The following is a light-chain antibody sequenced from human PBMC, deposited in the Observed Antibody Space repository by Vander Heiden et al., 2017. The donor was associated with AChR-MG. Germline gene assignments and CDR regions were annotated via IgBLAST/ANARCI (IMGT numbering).Light chain of an antibody. CDR3: SSYTTTTILV. V-gene: IGLV2-14*03. CDR2: DVG. J-gene: IGLJ3*02. Sequence: QSALPQPATVSGSPGVSITISCTGISSDIGDYDYVSWYQQHPGKAPKLIIYDVGNRPSGVSSRFSGSKSGNTASLTISGLQAEDEADYYCSSYTTTTILVFGGGTKLTVL. CDR1: SSDIGDYDY.